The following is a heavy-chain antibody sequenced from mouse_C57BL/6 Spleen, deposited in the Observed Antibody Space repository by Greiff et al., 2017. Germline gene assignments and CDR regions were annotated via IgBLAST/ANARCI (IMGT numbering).Heavy chain of an antibody. CDR1: GYTFTSYW. CDR2: IDPSDSYT. V-gene: IGHV1-69*01. Sequence: QVQLQQPGAELVMPGASVKLSCKASGYTFTSYWMHWVKQRPGQGLEWIGEIDPSDSYTNYNQTFKGKSTLTVDKSSSTAYMQLSSLTSEDSAVYYCARGYYGSDWYFDVWGTGTTVTVSS. J-gene: IGHJ1*03. CDR3: ARGYYGSDWYFDV. D-gene: IGHD1-1*01.